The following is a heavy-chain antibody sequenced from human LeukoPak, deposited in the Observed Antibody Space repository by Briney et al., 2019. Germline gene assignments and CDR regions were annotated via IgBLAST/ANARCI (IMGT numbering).Heavy chain of an antibody. CDR1: GVTISSYA. CDR2: ISGNGGGT. V-gene: IGHV3-23*01. J-gene: IGHJ5*02. CDR3: AKSFGYSRSWFDT. Sequence: GGSLRLSCAASGVTISSYAMSWVRQAPGKGLEWFSGISGNGGGTYYADPVKGRFTIYRDNSKNTLYLQMNSLRVGDTAVYYCAKSFGYSRSWFDTWGQGTLVTVSS. D-gene: IGHD6-13*01.